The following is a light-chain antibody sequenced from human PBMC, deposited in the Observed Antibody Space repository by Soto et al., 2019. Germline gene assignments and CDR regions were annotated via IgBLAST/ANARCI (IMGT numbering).Light chain of an antibody. Sequence: DIQMTQSPSSLSASVGDRVTITCRASQSISQYVNWCQQRPGRAPKFLIYGASSLQSGVPLRFSGSGSGTDFTLTISSLQPEDFATYYCQQTCSTPRTFGPGTKVDIK. V-gene: IGKV1-39*01. CDR2: GAS. CDR1: QSISQY. CDR3: QQTCSTPRT. J-gene: IGKJ2*01.